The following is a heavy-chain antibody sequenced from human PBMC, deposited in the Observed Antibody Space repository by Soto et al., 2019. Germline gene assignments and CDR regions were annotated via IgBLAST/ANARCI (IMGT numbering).Heavy chain of an antibody. CDR3: AKGSSGWYERFDY. Sequence: EVQLLESGGGLVQPGGSLRLSCAASGFTFSSYAMSWVRQAPGKGLEWVSAISGSGGSTYYADSVKGRFTISRDNSKNTLYLQMNSLRDEDTAVYYCAKGSSGWYERFDYWGHGTLVTVSS. CDR2: ISGSGGST. D-gene: IGHD6-19*01. CDR1: GFTFSSYA. J-gene: IGHJ4*01. V-gene: IGHV3-23*01.